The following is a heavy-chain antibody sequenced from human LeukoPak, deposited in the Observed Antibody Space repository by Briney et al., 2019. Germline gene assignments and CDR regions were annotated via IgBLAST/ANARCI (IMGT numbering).Heavy chain of an antibody. J-gene: IGHJ4*02. CDR1: GFTVSGNY. D-gene: IGHD3-10*01. Sequence: GGSLRLSCAASGFTVSGNYMSWVRQAPGKGLEWVSVIYSGGSTYYADSVKGRFTISRDNSKNTLYLQMNRLRAEDTAVYYCARGLPSLYGSGSSNYFDYWGQGTLVTVSS. CDR2: IYSGGST. CDR3: ARGLPSLYGSGSSNYFDY. V-gene: IGHV3-53*01.